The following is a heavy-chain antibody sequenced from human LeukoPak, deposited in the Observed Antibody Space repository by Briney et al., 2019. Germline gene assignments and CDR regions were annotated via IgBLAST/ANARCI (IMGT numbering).Heavy chain of an antibody. CDR1: GFTVSSND. J-gene: IGHJ4*02. Sequence: PGGSLRLSCAASGFTVSSNDMTWVRQTPGKGLEWVSIIYSGGKTNYADSVKGRFTISRDNSKNTLYLQMNSLRAEDTAVFYCARDRPGDGYFDYWGQGTLVTVSS. CDR2: IYSGGKT. CDR3: ARDRPGDGYFDY. V-gene: IGHV3-66*01. D-gene: IGHD3-10*01.